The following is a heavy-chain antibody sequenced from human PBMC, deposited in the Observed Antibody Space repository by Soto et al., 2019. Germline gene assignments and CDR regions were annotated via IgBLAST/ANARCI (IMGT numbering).Heavy chain of an antibody. V-gene: IGHV4-31*03. CDR1: GGSISSGGYY. J-gene: IGHJ4*02. CDR3: ARDGSIAAAGYFDY. CDR2: IYYSGST. D-gene: IGHD6-13*01. Sequence: QVQLQESGPGLVKPSQTLSLTCTVSGGSISSGGYYWSWIRQHPGKGLEWIGYIYYSGSTYYNPSLQSRVTISVDTSKNQFSLKLSSVTAADTAVYYCARDGSIAAAGYFDYWGQGTLVTVSS.